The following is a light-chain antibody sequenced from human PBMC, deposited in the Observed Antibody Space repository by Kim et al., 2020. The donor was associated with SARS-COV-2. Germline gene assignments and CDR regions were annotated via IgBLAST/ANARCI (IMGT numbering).Light chain of an antibody. CDR2: GVS. CDR1: QSVGISS. J-gene: IGKJ1*01. CDR3: EQYATTPLT. V-gene: IGKV3-20*01. Sequence: EVVLTQSPGTLSLSPGERATLSCRASQSVGISSLAWYQQKPGQAPRLLIYGVSSRATGIPDRFSGSGSGTDFTLTISTLETEEFAVYNCEQYATTPLTFGQGTKVDIK.